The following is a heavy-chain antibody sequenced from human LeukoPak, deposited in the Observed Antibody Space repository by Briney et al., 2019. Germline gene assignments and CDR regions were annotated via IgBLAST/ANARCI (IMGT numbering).Heavy chain of an antibody. J-gene: IGHJ4*02. V-gene: IGHV1-2*02. CDR3: ARGRPGDYFDY. Sequence: ASVKVSCKASGYTFTGYFMHWVRQAPGQGLGWMGWINPNSGGTSYLQNFQGRVTMTRDTSISTAYMDLSRLRSDDTAVYHCARGRPGDYFDYWGQGTLVTVSS. CDR1: GYTFTGYF. CDR2: INPNSGGT. D-gene: IGHD6-25*01.